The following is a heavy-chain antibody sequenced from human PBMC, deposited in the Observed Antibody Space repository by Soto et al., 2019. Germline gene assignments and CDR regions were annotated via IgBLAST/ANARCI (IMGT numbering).Heavy chain of an antibody. CDR1: GFTFSSYA. CDR3: ARDHVASGRYYYGMDV. J-gene: IGHJ6*02. CDR2: ISYDGSNK. D-gene: IGHD3-10*01. V-gene: IGHV3-30-3*01. Sequence: QVQLVESGGGVVQPGRSLRLSCAASGFTFSSYAMHWVRQAPGKGLEWVAVISYDGSNKYYADSVKGRFTISRDNSKNTLYLQMNSLRAEDTAVYYCARDHVASGRYYYGMDVWGQGTTVTVSS.